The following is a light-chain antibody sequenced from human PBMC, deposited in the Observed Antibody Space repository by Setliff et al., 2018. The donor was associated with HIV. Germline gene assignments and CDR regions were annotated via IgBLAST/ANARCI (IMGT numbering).Light chain of an antibody. CDR1: NSDIGTYDL. J-gene: IGLJ1*01. Sequence: QSALTQPASVSGSPGQAITISCTGNNSDIGTYDLVSWYQQHPGRAPKLTIFEVKRRPSGVSNRFSGSKSGNTASLTIPGLQAEDEATYFCSSYTGSDTFDVFGTGTRSPS. CDR2: EVK. CDR3: SSYTGSDTFDV. V-gene: IGLV2-23*02.